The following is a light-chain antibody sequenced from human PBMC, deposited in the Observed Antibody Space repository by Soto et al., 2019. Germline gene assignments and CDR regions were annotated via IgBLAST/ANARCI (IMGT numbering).Light chain of an antibody. CDR3: SSYTSSSTPLV. V-gene: IGLV2-14*01. Sequence: QSVLTHPASVSRSPGQSITISFTGTSSYVGGYNYVSCYQHHPGKAPKLMIYEVSNRPSWVSNRFSGSKSGNTSSLTISGLQAEDEADYYCSSYTSSSTPLVFGTGTKVTVL. J-gene: IGLJ1*01. CDR2: EVS. CDR1: SSYVGGYNY.